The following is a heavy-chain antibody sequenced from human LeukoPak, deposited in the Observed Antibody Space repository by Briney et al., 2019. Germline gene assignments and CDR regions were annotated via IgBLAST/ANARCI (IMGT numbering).Heavy chain of an antibody. D-gene: IGHD3-10*01. Sequence: PSETLSLTCTVSGYSISSGYYWGWIRQPPGKGLEWIGSIYHSGSTYYNPSLKSRVTISVDTSKNQFSLKLSSVTAADTAVYYCARDKYGSGSYSGSAFDYWGQGTLVTVST. CDR3: ARDKYGSGSYSGSAFDY. J-gene: IGHJ4*02. V-gene: IGHV4-38-2*02. CDR2: IYHSGST. CDR1: GYSISSGYY.